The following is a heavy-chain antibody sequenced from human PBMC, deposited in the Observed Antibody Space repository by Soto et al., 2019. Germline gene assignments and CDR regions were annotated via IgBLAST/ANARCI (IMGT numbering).Heavy chain of an antibody. CDR1: VFTFGDYA. V-gene: IGHV3-49*04. D-gene: IGHD2-15*01. J-gene: IGHJ6*04. CDR3: TREFDIVVVVAATLYYGMDV. Sequence: GSLGLSCTASVFTFGDYAMSWVRQAPGKGLEWVGFIRSKAYGGTTEYAASVKGRFTISRDDSKSIAYLQMNSLKTEDTAVYYCTREFDIVVVVAATLYYGMDVWGKGTTVTVSS. CDR2: IRSKAYGGTT.